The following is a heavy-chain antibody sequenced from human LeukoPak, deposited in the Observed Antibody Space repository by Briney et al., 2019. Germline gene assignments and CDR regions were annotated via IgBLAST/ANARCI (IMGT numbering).Heavy chain of an antibody. J-gene: IGHJ4*02. D-gene: IGHD6-19*01. V-gene: IGHV3-9*01. Sequence: PGRSLRLSCAASGFTFDEYAMHWVRQAPGKGLEWVSGISWNSGSIGYADSVKGRFTISRDNAKNSLYLQMNSLRAEDTALYYCAKDTEQWLTYFDYWGQGTLVTVSS. CDR3: AKDTEQWLTYFDY. CDR2: ISWNSGSI. CDR1: GFTFDEYA.